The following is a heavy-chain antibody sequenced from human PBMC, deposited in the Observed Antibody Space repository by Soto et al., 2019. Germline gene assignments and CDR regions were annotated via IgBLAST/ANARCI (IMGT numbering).Heavy chain of an antibody. Sequence: QVQLVESGGGLVKPGGSLRLSCAAPGFTFSDYYMNWIRQAPGKGLEWVSYISSSSSYTNYADSVKGRFTISRDNAKNSLYLQMNSLRAEDTAVYYCARDRYPDSGTWPPAMGYWGQGTLVTVSS. J-gene: IGHJ4*02. D-gene: IGHD5-12*01. CDR1: GFTFSDYY. V-gene: IGHV3-11*05. CDR3: ARDRYPDSGTWPPAMGY. CDR2: ISSSSSYT.